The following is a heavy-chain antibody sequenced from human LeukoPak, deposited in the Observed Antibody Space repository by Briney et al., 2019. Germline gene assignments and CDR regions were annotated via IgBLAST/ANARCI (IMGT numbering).Heavy chain of an antibody. CDR3: AKALIVVVPAAPDY. J-gene: IGHJ4*02. CDR2: ISSSSSTI. Sequence: PGGSLRLSCAASGFTFSSYSMNWVRQAPGKGLEWVSYISSSSSTIYYADSVKGRFTISRDNAKNSLYLQMNSLRAEDTAVHYCAKALIVVVPAAPDYWGQGTLVTVSS. CDR1: GFTFSSYS. D-gene: IGHD2-2*01. V-gene: IGHV3-48*01.